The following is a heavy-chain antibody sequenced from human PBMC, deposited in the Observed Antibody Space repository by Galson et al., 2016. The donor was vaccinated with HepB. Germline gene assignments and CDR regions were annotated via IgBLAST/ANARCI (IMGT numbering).Heavy chain of an antibody. D-gene: IGHD4-17*01. Sequence: SLRLSCAVSGFSVSSTYMSWVRQAPGKGLEWVSVVFAGGDTYSADSVKGRFTSSRDTSKNTLYLQMNSLRAEDTAVYYFARGLGDYWGGGLDYWGQGTLVTVSS. J-gene: IGHJ4*02. CDR3: ARGLGDYWGGGLDY. CDR1: GFSVSSTY. V-gene: IGHV3-53*01. CDR2: VFAGGDT.